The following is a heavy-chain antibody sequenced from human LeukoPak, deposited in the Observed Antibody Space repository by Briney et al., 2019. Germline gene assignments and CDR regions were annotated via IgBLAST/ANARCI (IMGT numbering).Heavy chain of an antibody. V-gene: IGHV4-59*11. J-gene: IGHJ4*02. CDR1: GDSISGPY. Sequence: SETLSLTCSVSGDSISGPYWNWIRQSPGRGLEWIGYTHYTGENNYNPSLKSRLTMSVDTSNNQVYLRLSSVTAADTAVYYCGRNLGSGSDHWGQGTLVTVSS. D-gene: IGHD3-10*01. CDR3: GRNLGSGSDH. CDR2: THYTGEN.